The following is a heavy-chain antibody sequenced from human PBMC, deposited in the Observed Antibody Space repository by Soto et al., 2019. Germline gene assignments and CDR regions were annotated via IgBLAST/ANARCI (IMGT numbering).Heavy chain of an antibody. J-gene: IGHJ6*02. CDR3: ARRASGYSGYDSVNYYYYGMDV. Sequence: SVKVSCKASGGTFSSYAISWVRQAPGQGLEWMGGIIPIFGTANYAQKFQGRVTITADESTSTAYMELSSLRSEDTAVYYCARRASGYSGYDSVNYYYYGMDVWGQGTTVTVSS. V-gene: IGHV1-69*13. CDR2: IIPIFGTA. CDR1: GGTFSSYA. D-gene: IGHD5-12*01.